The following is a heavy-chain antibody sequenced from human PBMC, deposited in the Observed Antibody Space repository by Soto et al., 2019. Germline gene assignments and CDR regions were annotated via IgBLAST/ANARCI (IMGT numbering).Heavy chain of an antibody. Sequence: QAQLVESGGGVVQPGRSLRLSCAASGFDFSSYGMHWVRQAPGTGLEWVAVISYDGSLQHYADSVKGRFTISRDNSQNMVLLQMSSLRAEDTAVYYCVSDRGYGHASVPYSWGQGTLVSVSS. D-gene: IGHD5-18*01. CDR3: VSDRGYGHASVPYS. V-gene: IGHV3-30*03. CDR1: GFDFSSYG. J-gene: IGHJ4*02. CDR2: ISYDGSLQ.